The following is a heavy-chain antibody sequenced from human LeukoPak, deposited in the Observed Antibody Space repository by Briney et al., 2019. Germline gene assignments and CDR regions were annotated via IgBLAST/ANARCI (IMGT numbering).Heavy chain of an antibody. D-gene: IGHD6-13*01. CDR2: ISSSGSTI. V-gene: IGHV3-48*03. Sequence: GGSLRLSCAASGFTFSNYEMNWVRQAPGKGLEWVSYISSSGSTIYYADSVKGRFTISRDNAKNSLYLQMNSLRAEDTAVYYCARRDSSSWTTFDYWGQGTLVTVSS. CDR3: ARRDSSSWTTFDY. CDR1: GFTFSNYE. J-gene: IGHJ4*02.